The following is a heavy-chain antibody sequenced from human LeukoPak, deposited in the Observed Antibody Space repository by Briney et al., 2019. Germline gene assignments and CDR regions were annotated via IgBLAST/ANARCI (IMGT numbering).Heavy chain of an antibody. D-gene: IGHD5-18*01. Sequence: SVKVSCKASGGTFSSYAISWVRQAPGQGLEWMGGIIPTFGTANYAQKFQGRVTITADESTSTAYMELSSLRSEDTAVYYCARDRVDTAMVPFDYWGQGTLVTVSS. CDR3: ARDRVDTAMVPFDY. CDR1: GGTFSSYA. V-gene: IGHV1-69*01. CDR2: IIPTFGTA. J-gene: IGHJ4*02.